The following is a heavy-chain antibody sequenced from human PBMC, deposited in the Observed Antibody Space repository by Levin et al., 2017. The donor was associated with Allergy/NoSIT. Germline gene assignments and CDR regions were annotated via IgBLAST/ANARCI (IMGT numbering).Heavy chain of an antibody. Sequence: PGESLKISCAASGFTFSNYWMHWVRQAPGKGLEWLAVISFDGSSKYYADSVKGRFTISRDNSKNTLYVQMNSLRVEDTAVYYCARDEYYDVLTGFPHYFDYWGQGTLVTVSS. J-gene: IGHJ4*02. CDR1: GFTFSNYW. V-gene: IGHV3-30-3*01. CDR3: ARDEYYDVLTGFPHYFDY. CDR2: ISFDGSSK. D-gene: IGHD3-9*01.